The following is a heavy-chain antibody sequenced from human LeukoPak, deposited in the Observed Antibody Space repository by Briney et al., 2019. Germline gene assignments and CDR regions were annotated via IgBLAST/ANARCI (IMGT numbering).Heavy chain of an antibody. CDR2: ISSSSSTI. V-gene: IGHV3-48*04. CDR3: ARARGEYYYDSSGYPPFDY. J-gene: IGHJ4*02. Sequence: GGSLRLSCEVSGFTFSSYAMTWVRQAPGKGLEWVSYISSSSSTIYYADSVKGRFTISRDNAKNSLYLQMNSLRAEDTAVYYCARARGEYYYDSSGYPPFDYWGQGTLVTVSS. D-gene: IGHD3-22*01. CDR1: GFTFSSYA.